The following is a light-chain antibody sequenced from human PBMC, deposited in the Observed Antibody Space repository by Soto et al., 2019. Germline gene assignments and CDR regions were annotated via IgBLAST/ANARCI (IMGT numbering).Light chain of an antibody. CDR2: EVS. V-gene: IGKV2D-29*02. J-gene: IGKJ5*01. CDR1: QSLLHITGETF. CDR3: MQSTQLPPT. Sequence: DVVMTRTPLSLSVAPGQPASISCKSSQSLLHITGETFLFWYLQKPGQSPQLLIYEVSTRVSGVPDRFSGSGSGTDFTLEISRVETGDVGIYYCMQSTQLPPTFGQGTRLGIE.